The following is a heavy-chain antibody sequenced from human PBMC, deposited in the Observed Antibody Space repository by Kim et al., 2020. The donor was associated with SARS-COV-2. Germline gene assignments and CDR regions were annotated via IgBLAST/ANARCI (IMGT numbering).Heavy chain of an antibody. CDR1: GYTLTELS. V-gene: IGHV1-24*01. CDR2: FDPEDGET. J-gene: IGHJ5*02. Sequence: ASVKVSCKVSGYTLTELSMHWVRQAPGKGLEWMGGFDPEDGETIYAQKFQGRVTMTEDTSTDTAYVELSSLRSEDTAVYYCATSPGIAVAGWFDPWGQGTLVTVSS. D-gene: IGHD6-19*01. CDR3: ATSPGIAVAGWFDP.